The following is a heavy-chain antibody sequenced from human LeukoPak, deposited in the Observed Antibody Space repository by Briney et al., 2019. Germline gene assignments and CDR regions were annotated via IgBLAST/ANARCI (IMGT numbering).Heavy chain of an antibody. CDR2: ITTSSSTK. J-gene: IGHJ5*02. V-gene: IGHV3-48*04. CDR1: GFILSGYS. Sequence: GGSLRLSCAASGFILSGYSMNWVRQAPGKGLEWISYITTSSSTKYYVNSVKGRFTISRDNAKNSLYLQMNSLRVEDTAVYYCTRVSYSSGSYYKGNWFDPWGQGTLVTVSS. D-gene: IGHD3-10*01. CDR3: TRVSYSSGSYYKGNWFDP.